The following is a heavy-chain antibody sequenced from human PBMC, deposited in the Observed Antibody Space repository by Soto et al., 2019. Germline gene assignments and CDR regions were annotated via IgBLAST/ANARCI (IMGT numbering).Heavy chain of an antibody. Sequence: PSETLSLTCTVSGGSVKSGIYYWSWIRQPPGEGLEWIGHIYYSGSSNYNPSLKSRVTMSVDTSENQFSLKVSSVTAADTAVYYCATLPPRIEVTVLPIQTWGQGTLVTVPS. CDR2: IYYSGSS. CDR3: ATLPPRIEVTVLPIQT. CDR1: GGSVKSGIYY. D-gene: IGHD2-15*01. V-gene: IGHV4-61*01. J-gene: IGHJ5*02.